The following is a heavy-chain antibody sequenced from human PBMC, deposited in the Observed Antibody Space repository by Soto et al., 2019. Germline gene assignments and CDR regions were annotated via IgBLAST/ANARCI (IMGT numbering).Heavy chain of an antibody. CDR3: ARDQTGYSSGCSWFAP. CDR1: GGSISSGGYY. V-gene: IGHV4-31*03. J-gene: IGHJ5*02. CDR2: IYYSGST. D-gene: IGHD3-22*01. Sequence: SETLSLTCTVSGGSISSGGYYWSWIRQHPGKGLEWIGYIYYSGSTYYNPSLKSRVTISVDTSKNQFSLKLSSVTAAATAVYYCARDQTGYSSGCSWFAPRGRRSLVPVSS.